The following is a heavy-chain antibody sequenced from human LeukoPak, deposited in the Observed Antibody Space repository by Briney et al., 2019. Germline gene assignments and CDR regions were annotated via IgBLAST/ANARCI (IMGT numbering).Heavy chain of an antibody. J-gene: IGHJ6*02. V-gene: IGHV1-18*01. CDR3: AREPGCGGDCHPGYYYYGMDV. CDR2: ISAYNGNT. CDR1: GYTFTRYA. D-gene: IGHD2-21*02. Sequence: ASVNVSCKASGYTFTRYAITWVRQAPGQGPEWMGRISAYNGNTNYAQKLQGRVTMTTDTSTSTAYMELRSLRSDDTAVYYCAREPGCGGDCHPGYYYYGMDVWGQGTTVTVSS.